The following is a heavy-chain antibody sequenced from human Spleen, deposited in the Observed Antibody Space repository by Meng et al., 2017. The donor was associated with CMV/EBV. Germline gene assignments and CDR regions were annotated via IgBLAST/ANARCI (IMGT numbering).Heavy chain of an antibody. D-gene: IGHD2-2*02. CDR1: GLTFSSYG. J-gene: IGHJ6*02. Sequence: GESLKISCAASGLTFSSYGMHWVRQAPGKGLEWVAVIWYDGSNKYYADSVKGRFTISRDNSKNTLYLQMNSLRAEDTAVYYCAKGDIVVVPAAIWSYYYYGMDVWGQGTTVTVSS. V-gene: IGHV3-33*06. CDR2: IWYDGSNK. CDR3: AKGDIVVVPAAIWSYYYYGMDV.